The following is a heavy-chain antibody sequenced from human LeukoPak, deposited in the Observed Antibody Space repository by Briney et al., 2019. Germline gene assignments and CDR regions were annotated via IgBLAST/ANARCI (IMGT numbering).Heavy chain of an antibody. CDR3: ARGRTRGVYYFDY. J-gene: IGHJ4*02. Sequence: GGSLRLSCAASGFTFSSYAMSWVRQAPGKGLEWVSAISGSGGSTYYADSVKGRFTISRDNAKNSLYLQMNSLRAEDTAVYYCARGRTRGVYYFDYWGQGTLVTASS. V-gene: IGHV3-23*01. CDR1: GFTFSSYA. D-gene: IGHD3-10*01. CDR2: ISGSGGST.